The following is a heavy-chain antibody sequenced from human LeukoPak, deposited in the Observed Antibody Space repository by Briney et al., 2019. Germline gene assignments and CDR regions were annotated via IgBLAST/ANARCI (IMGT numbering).Heavy chain of an antibody. CDR2: IRYDGSNK. J-gene: IGHJ5*02. CDR3: ARDSSGTYYNGGWFDP. D-gene: IGHD3-10*01. CDR1: GFTFSSYG. Sequence: PGGSLRLSCAASGFTFSSYGMHWVRQAPGKGLEWVAFIRYDGSNKYYADSVKGRFTISRDNSKNTLYLQMNSLRAEDTAVYYCARDSSGTYYNGGWFDPWGQGTLVTVSS. V-gene: IGHV3-30*02.